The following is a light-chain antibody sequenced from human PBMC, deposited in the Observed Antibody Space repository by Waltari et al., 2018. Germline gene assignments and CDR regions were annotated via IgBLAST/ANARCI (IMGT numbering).Light chain of an antibody. J-gene: IGKJ2*01. CDR3: QEYNNWYT. CDR2: AAS. Sequence: EIVMTQSPATLSVFPGERATLSRRASQSVSTNLAWYQQKPVQAPRLLIYAASTRAIGIPARFSGSGSGTEFTLTISSLQSEDFAVYYCQEYNNWYTFGQGTKLEIK. V-gene: IGKV3-15*01. CDR1: QSVSTN.